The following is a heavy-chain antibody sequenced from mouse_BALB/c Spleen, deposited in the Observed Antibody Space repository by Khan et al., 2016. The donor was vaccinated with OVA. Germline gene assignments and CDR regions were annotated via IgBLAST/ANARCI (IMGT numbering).Heavy chain of an antibody. J-gene: IGHJ2*02. Sequence: DLVKPGASVKLSCKATGYTFTSYWIKWIKQRPGQGLEWIGRIVPGSGSTSYNEMFKDKATLTVDTSSSTAYIQVSSLSSEDSAVYCCARGKYYWNSAYDIDYWGQGTSLTVSS. CDR1: GYTFTSYW. V-gene: IGHV1S41*01. D-gene: IGHD1-1*01. CDR2: IVPGSGST. CDR3: ARGKYYWNSAYDIDY.